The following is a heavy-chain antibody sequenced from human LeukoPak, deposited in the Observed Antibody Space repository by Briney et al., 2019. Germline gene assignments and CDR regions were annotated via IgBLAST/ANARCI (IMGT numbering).Heavy chain of an antibody. J-gene: IGHJ5*02. CDR3: ARHSVRDNNWFDP. Sequence: ASVKVSCKASGYTFTSYGISWVRQAPGQGLEWMGWISAYNGNTSYAQKLQGRVTMTTDTSTSTAYMELRSLRSDDAAVYYCARHSVRDNNWFDPWGQGTLVTVSS. D-gene: IGHD2-15*01. CDR1: GYTFTSYG. CDR2: ISAYNGNT. V-gene: IGHV1-18*01.